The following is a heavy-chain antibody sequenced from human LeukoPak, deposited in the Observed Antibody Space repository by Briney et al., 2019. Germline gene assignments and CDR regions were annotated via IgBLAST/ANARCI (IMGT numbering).Heavy chain of an antibody. V-gene: IGHV5-51*01. Sequence: GEPLKISCKGAGYSFTSYWIGWVRQMPGKGLEWMGIIYPGDSDTRYSPSFQGQVTISADKSISTTYLQWSSLKASDTAMYYCARRVTAILAEAFDIWGQGTMVTVSS. J-gene: IGHJ3*02. D-gene: IGHD2-21*02. CDR3: ARRVTAILAEAFDI. CDR2: IYPGDSDT. CDR1: GYSFTSYW.